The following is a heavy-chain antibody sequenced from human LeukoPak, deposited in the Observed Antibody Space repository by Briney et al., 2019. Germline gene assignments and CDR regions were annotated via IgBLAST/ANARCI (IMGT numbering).Heavy chain of an antibody. CDR1: AFTFSIYA. Sequence: GGSLRLSCAASAFTFSIYAMSWVRQAPGKGLEWVSSTSGSGVNTYYADSVKGRFTISRDNSENTLYLQMNSLRDEDTAVYYCVKVSQRLHSFDIWGQGTMVTVSS. J-gene: IGHJ3*02. CDR2: TSGSGVNT. CDR3: VKVSQRLHSFDI. V-gene: IGHV3-23*01. D-gene: IGHD5-18*01.